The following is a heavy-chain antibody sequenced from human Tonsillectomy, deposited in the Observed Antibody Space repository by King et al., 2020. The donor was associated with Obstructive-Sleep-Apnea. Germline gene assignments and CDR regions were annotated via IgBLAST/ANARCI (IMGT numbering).Heavy chain of an antibody. CDR2: INHSGST. CDR3: ARGSGAADVNWFDP. Sequence: QVQLQQWGAGLLKPSETLSLTCAVYGGSFSDYYWSWIRQPPGKGLEWIGEINHSGSTNYNPSLKSRFTISVDMSKNQFSLKLTSVTAADQAVYYCARGSGAADVNWFDPWGQGALVTVSS. V-gene: IGHV4-34*01. D-gene: IGHD6-13*01. J-gene: IGHJ5*02. CDR1: GGSFSDYY.